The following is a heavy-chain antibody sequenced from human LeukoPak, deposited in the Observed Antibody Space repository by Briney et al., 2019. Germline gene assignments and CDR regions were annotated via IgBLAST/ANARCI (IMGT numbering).Heavy chain of an antibody. Sequence: ASVKVSCKASGYTLTSYYMHWVRQAPGQGLEWMGIINPSGGSTSYAQKFQGRVTMTRDTSTSTVYMELSSLRSEDTAVYYCASHGGYTDFDYWGQGTLVTVSS. CDR3: ASHGGYTDFDY. CDR2: INPSGGST. CDR1: GYTLTSYY. D-gene: IGHD4-17*01. V-gene: IGHV1-46*01. J-gene: IGHJ4*02.